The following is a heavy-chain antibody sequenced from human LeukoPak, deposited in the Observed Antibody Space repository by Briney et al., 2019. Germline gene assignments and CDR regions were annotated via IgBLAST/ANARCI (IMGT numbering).Heavy chain of an antibody. CDR2: IYYSGST. V-gene: IGHV4-30-4*08. J-gene: IGHJ4*02. D-gene: IGHD3-22*01. Sequence: SETLSLTCTVSGGSISSGDYYWSWLRQPPGTGLEWIGYIYYSGSTYYNPSLKSRVTISVDTSENQFSLKLSSVTAADTAVYYCARDRGLTYYYDSSGYYLDWGQGTLVTVSS. CDR1: GGSISSGDYY. CDR3: ARDRGLTYYYDSSGYYLD.